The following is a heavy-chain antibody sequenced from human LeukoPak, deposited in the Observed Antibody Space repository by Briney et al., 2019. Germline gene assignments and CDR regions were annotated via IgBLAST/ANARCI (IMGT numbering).Heavy chain of an antibody. D-gene: IGHD6-25*01. Sequence: GGSLRLSCAASGFTFSSYTMNWVRQPPGKGLEWVSNIGTSSTTIYYADSVKGRFTISRDNAKNSLYLQMNSLRADDTAVYYCARFAAGGSYYYYMGVWGKGTTVTVSS. J-gene: IGHJ6*03. V-gene: IGHV3-48*01. CDR3: ARFAAGGSYYYYMGV. CDR2: IGTSSTTI. CDR1: GFTFSSYT.